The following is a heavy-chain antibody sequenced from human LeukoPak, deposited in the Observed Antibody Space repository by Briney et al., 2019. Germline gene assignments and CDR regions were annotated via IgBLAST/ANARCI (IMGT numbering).Heavy chain of an antibody. Sequence: GGSLRLSCAASGFTFSSYEMNWVRQAPGKGLEWVSYISSSGSTIYYADSVEGRFTISRDNAKNSLYLQMNSLRAEDTAVYYCARESQRSGYSYGYFYWGQGTLVTVSS. CDR3: ARESQRSGYSYGYFY. V-gene: IGHV3-48*03. J-gene: IGHJ4*02. D-gene: IGHD5-18*01. CDR1: GFTFSSYE. CDR2: ISSSGSTI.